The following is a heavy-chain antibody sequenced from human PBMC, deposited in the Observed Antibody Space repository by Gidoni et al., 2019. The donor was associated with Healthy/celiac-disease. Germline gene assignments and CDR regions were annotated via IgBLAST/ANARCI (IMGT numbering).Heavy chain of an antibody. CDR3: AGGRSSLLWYFDL. D-gene: IGHD6-13*01. CDR1: GFTFSSYG. V-gene: IGHV3-33*01. CDR2: IWYDGSNK. Sequence: QVQLVESGGGVVQPGRSLRLSCAASGFTFSSYGMHWVRHAPGKGLEWVAVIWYDGSNKYYADSVKGRFTISRDNSKNTLYLQMNSLRAEDTAVYYCAGGRSSLLWYFDLWGRGTLVTVSS. J-gene: IGHJ2*01.